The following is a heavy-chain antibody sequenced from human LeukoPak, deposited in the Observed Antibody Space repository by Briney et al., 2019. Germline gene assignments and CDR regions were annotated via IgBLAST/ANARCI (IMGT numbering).Heavy chain of an antibody. V-gene: IGHV1-18*01. CDR2: ISAYKGNA. D-gene: IGHD2-15*01. Sequence: ASVKVSCKASNYTFTSYGLSWVRQAPGQGLQWMGWISAYKGNAMYAQKFQDRVTLTTDTSTSTSSMELRSPRSDDTAIYYCARLLWVGDEYFFDYWGQGTLVTVSS. CDR1: NYTFTSYG. CDR3: ARLLWVGDEYFFDY. J-gene: IGHJ4*02.